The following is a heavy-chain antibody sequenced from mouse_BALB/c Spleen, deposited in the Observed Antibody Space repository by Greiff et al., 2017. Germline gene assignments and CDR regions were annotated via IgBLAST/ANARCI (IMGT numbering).Heavy chain of an antibody. V-gene: IGHV14-4*02. CDR1: GFNINDYY. CDR3: TLLRLWFAY. D-gene: IGHD1-2*01. Sequence: GQLQQSGAELVRSGASVKLSCTASGFNINDYYMHWVKQRPEQGLEWIGWIDPENGDTEYAPKFQGKATMTADTSSNTAYLQLSSLTSEDTAVYYCTLLRLWFAYWGQGTLVTVSA. J-gene: IGHJ3*01. CDR2: IDPENGDT.